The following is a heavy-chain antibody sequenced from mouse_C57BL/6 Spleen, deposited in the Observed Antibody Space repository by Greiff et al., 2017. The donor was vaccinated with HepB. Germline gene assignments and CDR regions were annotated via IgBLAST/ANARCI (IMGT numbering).Heavy chain of an antibody. Sequence: EVKLVESGGGLVKPGGSLKLSCAASGFTFSDYGMHWVRQAPEKGLAWVAYISSGSSTIYYEDTVKGRFTISSDNAKNTLFLQMTSLRSEDTAMYYCARGDYYDYDGWYFDVWGTGTTVTVSS. CDR1: GFTFSDYG. CDR3: ARGDYYDYDGWYFDV. D-gene: IGHD2-4*01. V-gene: IGHV5-17*01. J-gene: IGHJ1*03. CDR2: ISSGSSTI.